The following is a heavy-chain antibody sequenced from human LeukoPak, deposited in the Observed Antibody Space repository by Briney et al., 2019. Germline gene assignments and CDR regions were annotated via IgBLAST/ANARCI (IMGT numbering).Heavy chain of an antibody. CDR1: GFTFSSYA. V-gene: IGHV3-23*01. J-gene: IGHJ6*02. CDR3: AKVSTLEGRRRQLWSEPNYYYYGMDV. Sequence: QTGGSLRLSCAASGFTFSSYAMSWVRQAPGKGLEWVSGISGSGGSTYYADSVKGRFTTSRDNSKSTLYLQMNSLRAEDTAVYYCAKVSTLEGRRRQLWSEPNYYYYGMDVWGQGTTVTVSS. CDR2: ISGSGGST. D-gene: IGHD5-18*01.